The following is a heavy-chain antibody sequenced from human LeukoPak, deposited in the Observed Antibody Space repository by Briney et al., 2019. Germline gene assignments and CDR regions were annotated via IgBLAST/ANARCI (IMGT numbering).Heavy chain of an antibody. Sequence: GSPRLSCAASGFIFNIYEMNWVRQAPGKGLEWVSYISSSGSTIYYADSVKGRFTISRDNAKNSLYLQMNSLRTEDTAVYYCARGAAGRQIAAAGYWGQGTLVTVSS. CDR2: ISSSGSTI. CDR1: GFIFNIYE. D-gene: IGHD6-13*01. V-gene: IGHV3-48*03. J-gene: IGHJ4*02. CDR3: ARGAAGRQIAAAGY.